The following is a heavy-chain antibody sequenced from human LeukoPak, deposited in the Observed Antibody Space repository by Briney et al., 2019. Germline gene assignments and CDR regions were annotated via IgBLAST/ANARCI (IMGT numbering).Heavy chain of an antibody. CDR1: GYTFTSYY. Sequence: ASVKVSCKASGYTFTSYYMHWVRQAPGQGLEWMGIINPSGGSTNYAQKFQGRVTMTRDTSISTAYMELSRLRSDDTAVYYCARGRNTMVRGGGSYYWGQGTLVTVSS. V-gene: IGHV1-2*02. J-gene: IGHJ4*02. CDR3: ARGRNTMVRGGGSYY. D-gene: IGHD3-10*01. CDR2: INPSGGST.